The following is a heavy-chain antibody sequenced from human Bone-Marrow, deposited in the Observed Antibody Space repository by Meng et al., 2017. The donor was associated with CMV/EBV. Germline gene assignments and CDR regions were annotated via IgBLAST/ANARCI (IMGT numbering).Heavy chain of an antibody. D-gene: IGHD4-23*01. CDR1: GFTFSSYA. Sequence: GESLKFSCAASGFTFSSYAMSWVRQAPGKGLEWVSAISGSGGSTYYADSVKGRFTISRDNSKNTLYLQMNSLRAEDTAVYYCADGGNGIDYWGQGTLVTVSS. J-gene: IGHJ4*02. CDR3: ADGGNGIDY. V-gene: IGHV3-23*01. CDR2: ISGSGGST.